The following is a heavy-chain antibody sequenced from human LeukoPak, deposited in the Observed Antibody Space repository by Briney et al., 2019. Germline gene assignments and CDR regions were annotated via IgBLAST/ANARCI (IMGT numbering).Heavy chain of an antibody. D-gene: IGHD3-10*02. CDR2: ISSSGSTI. CDR1: GFIFSTYS. J-gene: IGHJ6*04. V-gene: IGHV3-48*04. CDR3: AELGITMIGGV. Sequence: GGSLRLSCAAPGFIFSTYSMNWVRQAPGKGLEWVSYISSSGSTIYYADSVKGRFTISRDNAKNSLYLQMNSLRAEDTAVYYCAELGITMIGGVWGKGTTVTISS.